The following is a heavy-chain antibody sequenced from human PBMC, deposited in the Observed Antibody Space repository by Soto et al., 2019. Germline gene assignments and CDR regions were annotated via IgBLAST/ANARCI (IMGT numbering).Heavy chain of an antibody. Sequence: QLQLQESGPGLMKPSETLSLTCTVSGGSISSSSYYWGWIRQPPGKGLEWIGSMYHSGSTYDTPSFKCRVTISADTSKDRFSVKLGSVSAADTAVYYCARHSFYGSGTYYLFDYWGQGTLVTVSS. CDR2: MYHSGST. D-gene: IGHD3-10*01. V-gene: IGHV4-39*01. J-gene: IGHJ4*02. CDR1: GGSISSSSYY. CDR3: ARHSFYGSGTYYLFDY.